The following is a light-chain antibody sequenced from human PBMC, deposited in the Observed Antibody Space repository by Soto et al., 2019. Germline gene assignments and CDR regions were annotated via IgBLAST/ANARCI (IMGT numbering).Light chain of an antibody. J-gene: IGKJ1*01. Sequence: EIVMTQSPATLSVSPGERATLSCRTSQSISSSLAWYQQKPGQAPRLLIYGASTRATGIPARFSGSVSGTEFTLTISSLQSEDCAVYYCQQYNNWWTFGQGTKVEIK. V-gene: IGKV3-15*01. CDR3: QQYNNWWT. CDR1: QSISSS. CDR2: GAS.